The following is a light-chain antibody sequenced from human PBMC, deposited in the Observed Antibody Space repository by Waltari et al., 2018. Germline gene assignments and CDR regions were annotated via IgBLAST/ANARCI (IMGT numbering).Light chain of an antibody. CDR1: SSDVGGYNY. V-gene: IGLV2-11*01. J-gene: IGLJ1*01. CDR2: DVS. Sequence: QSALTQPRSVSGSPGPPVTISCTGTSSDVGGYNYVPWYQQHPGKAPKLMIYDVSKRPSGVPDRFSGSKSGNTASLTISGLQAEDEADYYCCSYAGSYTYVFGTGTKVTVL. CDR3: CSYAGSYTYV.